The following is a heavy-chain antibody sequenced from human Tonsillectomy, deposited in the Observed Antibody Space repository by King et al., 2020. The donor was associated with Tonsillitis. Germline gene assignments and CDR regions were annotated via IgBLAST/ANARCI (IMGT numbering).Heavy chain of an antibody. Sequence: VQLVESGGGLVQPGGSLKLSCTASGFTFSSYEMNWVRQAPGKGLEWVSYISSSGCTIYYADSVKGRFTISRDNARNSLYLQMNSLGAEDTAVYYCTRGSWAITLMPADAFDIWGQGTLVTVSS. V-gene: IGHV3-48*03. D-gene: IGHD3-22*01. J-gene: IGHJ3*02. CDR2: ISSSGCTI. CDR3: TRGSWAITLMPADAFDI. CDR1: GFTFSSYE.